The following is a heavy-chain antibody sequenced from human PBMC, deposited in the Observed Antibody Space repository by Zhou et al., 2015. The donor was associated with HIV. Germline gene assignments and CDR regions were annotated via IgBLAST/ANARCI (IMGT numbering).Heavy chain of an antibody. CDR1: GLVFKDYS. J-gene: IGHJ4*02. CDR2: IIPLSGTT. V-gene: IGHV1-69*14. CDR3: TTTYHKYSYF. D-gene: IGHD3/OR15-3a*01. Sequence: QLFQSGAEVRKPGSSVKISCKASGLVFKDYSITWVRQAPGQGLDWVGSIIPLSGTTNYAQSWFQRRSTITADKSTDTIYLELRSLRLEDTAIYFCTTTYHKYSYFWGQGTSSPS.